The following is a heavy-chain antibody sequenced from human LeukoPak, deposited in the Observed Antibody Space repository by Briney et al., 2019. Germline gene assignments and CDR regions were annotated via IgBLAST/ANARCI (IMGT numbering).Heavy chain of an antibody. D-gene: IGHD4/OR15-4a*01. CDR1: GFTFSRYR. Sequence: PGGSLRPSCAASGFTFSRYRMSWVRQAPGKGLEWVANIKQDGSEKYYVDSVKGRVTISRDNAKKSLYLQMNSLRAEDTATFYCAREIPGARDAFDIWGQGTMVTVSS. CDR3: AREIPGARDAFDI. CDR2: IKQDGSEK. J-gene: IGHJ3*02. V-gene: IGHV3-7*01.